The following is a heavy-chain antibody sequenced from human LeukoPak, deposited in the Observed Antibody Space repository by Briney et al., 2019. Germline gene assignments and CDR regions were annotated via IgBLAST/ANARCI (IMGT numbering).Heavy chain of an antibody. CDR2: ISSSSYT. Sequence: PGGSLRLSCAASGFTFSDYYMSWIRQAPGKGLEWVSYISSSSYTNYADSVKGRFTISRDNAKNSLYLQMNSLRAEDTAVYYCARAGEIAVADDWFDPWGQGTLVTVSS. V-gene: IGHV3-11*05. CDR3: ARAGEIAVADDWFDP. D-gene: IGHD6-19*01. CDR1: GFTFSDYY. J-gene: IGHJ5*02.